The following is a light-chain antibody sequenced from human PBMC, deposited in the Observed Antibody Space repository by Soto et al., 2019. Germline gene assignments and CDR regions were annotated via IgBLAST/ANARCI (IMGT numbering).Light chain of an antibody. J-gene: IGLJ3*02. Sequence: QSVLTQPPSLSGAPGQRVTISCTGSTSNIGAGYHVHWYQQVPGTAPKLLLYGDNSRPSGVPDRISGSKSGTSASLAITGLQAEDEADYYCQSFDSSLSGWVFGGETKLTVL. V-gene: IGLV1-40*01. CDR1: TSNIGAGYH. CDR3: QSFDSSLSGWV. CDR2: GDN.